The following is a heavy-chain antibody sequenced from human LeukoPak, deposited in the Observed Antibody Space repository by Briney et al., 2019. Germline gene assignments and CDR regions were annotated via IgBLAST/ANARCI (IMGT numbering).Heavy chain of an antibody. CDR3: ARGYSGSYYGY. CDR1: GFTFSSYW. J-gene: IGHJ4*02. Sequence: GGSLRLSRAASGFTFSSYWMHWVRQAPGKGLVWVSRINSDGSSTSYADSVKGRFTISRDNAKNTLYLQMNSLRAEDTAVYYCARGYSGSYYGYWGQGTLVTVSS. D-gene: IGHD1-26*01. CDR2: INSDGSST. V-gene: IGHV3-74*01.